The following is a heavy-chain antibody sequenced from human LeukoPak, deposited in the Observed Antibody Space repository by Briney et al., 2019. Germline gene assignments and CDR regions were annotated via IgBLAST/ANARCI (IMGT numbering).Heavy chain of an antibody. CDR3: ARDDQFAFDI. Sequence: GASVKVSCKASGGTFSSYAISWVRQAPGQGLEWMGGIIPIFGTANYAQKFQGRVTITADESTSTAYMELSSLRSEDTAVYYCARDDQFAFDIWGQGTMVTVSS. CDR1: GGTFSSYA. CDR2: IIPIFGTA. V-gene: IGHV1-69*13. J-gene: IGHJ3*02. D-gene: IGHD5-24*01.